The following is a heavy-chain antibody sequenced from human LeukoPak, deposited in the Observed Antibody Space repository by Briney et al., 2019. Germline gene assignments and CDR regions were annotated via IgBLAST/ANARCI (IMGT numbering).Heavy chain of an antibody. Sequence: GGSLRLSCAASGFTFDDYGMHWVRQAPGKGLEWVSGISWNSGSIGYADSVKGRFTISRDNAKNSLYLQMNSLRAEDTALYYCAATTVTTVGYYGMDVWGQGTTVTVSS. CDR3: AATTVTTVGYYGMDV. V-gene: IGHV3-9*01. J-gene: IGHJ6*02. CDR1: GFTFDDYG. CDR2: ISWNSGSI. D-gene: IGHD4-17*01.